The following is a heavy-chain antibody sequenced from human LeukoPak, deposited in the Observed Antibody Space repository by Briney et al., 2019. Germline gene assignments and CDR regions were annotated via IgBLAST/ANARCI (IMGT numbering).Heavy chain of an antibody. CDR1: GFTFSSYA. D-gene: IGHD3-3*01. CDR3: AKGRSITIFGVAYLFDY. J-gene: IGHJ4*02. CDR2: ISGSGGST. V-gene: IGHV3-23*01. Sequence: GGSLRLSCAASGFTFSSYAMHWVRQAPGKGLEWVSAISGSGGSTYYADSVKGRFTISRDNSKNTLYLQMNSLRAEDTAVYYCAKGRSITIFGVAYLFDYWGQGTLVTVSS.